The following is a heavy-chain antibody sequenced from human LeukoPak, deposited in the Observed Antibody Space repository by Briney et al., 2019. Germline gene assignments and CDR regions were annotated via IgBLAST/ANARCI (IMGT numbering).Heavy chain of an antibody. Sequence: ASVKVSCKVSGYTLTELSMHWVRQAPGKGLEWMGGFDPEDGETINAQKFQGRVTMTGDTSTDTAYMELSSLRSEDTAVYYCATVDSIDVYNYYWFDPWGQGTLVTVSS. CDR2: FDPEDGET. CDR3: ATVDSIDVYNYYWFDP. D-gene: IGHD5-24*01. J-gene: IGHJ5*02. V-gene: IGHV1-24*01. CDR1: GYTLTELS.